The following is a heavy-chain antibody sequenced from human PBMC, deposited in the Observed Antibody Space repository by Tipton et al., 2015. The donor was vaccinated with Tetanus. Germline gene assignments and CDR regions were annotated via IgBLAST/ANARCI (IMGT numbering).Heavy chain of an antibody. CDR2: INPNGGDT. V-gene: IGHV1-2*02. J-gene: IGHJ6*02. D-gene: IGHD3-22*01. CDR1: GFTFISYY. Sequence: QLVQSGAEVKKPGASVKVSCKASGFTFISYYMYWVRQAPGQGLEWMGWINPNGGDTSYAQKFQGRVTMTRDTSISTAYMELSRLRSDDTAVYYCARDRGDYIYYGMDVWGQGTTVTVSS. CDR3: ARDRGDYIYYGMDV.